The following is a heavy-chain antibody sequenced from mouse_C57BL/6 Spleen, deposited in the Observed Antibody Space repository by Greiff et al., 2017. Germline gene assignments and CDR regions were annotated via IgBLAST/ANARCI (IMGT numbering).Heavy chain of an antibody. D-gene: IGHD2-4*01. J-gene: IGHJ3*01. CDR2: LDPETGGT. CDR1: GYTFTDYE. CDR3: TDGDDYWFAY. V-gene: IGHV1-15*01. Sequence: QVQLQQSGAELVRPGASVTLSCKASGYTFTDYEMHWVKQTPVHGLEWIGALDPETGGTAYNQKFKGKAILTADKSSSTAYMELRSLTSEDSAVFYCTDGDDYWFAYWGQGTLVTVSA.